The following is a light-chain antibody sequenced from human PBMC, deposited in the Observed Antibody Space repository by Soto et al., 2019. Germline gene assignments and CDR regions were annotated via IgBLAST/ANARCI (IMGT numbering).Light chain of an antibody. J-gene: IGLJ1*01. CDR1: TSDVGTYNH. V-gene: IGLV2-23*02. CDR2: DVN. Sequence: QSVLTQPASVSGSRGQSITISCTGTTSDVGTYNHVSWYQHHPGKAPRLMIYDVNKRPSGVSNRFSGSKSGNTASLTISGLQAEDEADYYCCSYAGSRVYVFGSGTKVTVL. CDR3: CSYAGSRVYV.